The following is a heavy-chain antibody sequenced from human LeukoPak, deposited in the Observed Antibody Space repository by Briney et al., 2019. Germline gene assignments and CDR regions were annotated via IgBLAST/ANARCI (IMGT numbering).Heavy chain of an antibody. CDR1: GGSLSGYY. J-gene: IGHJ4*02. Sequence: SETLSLTCAVYGGSLSGYYWSWIRQPPGKGLEWIGEINHSGSTNYNPSLKSRVTISVDTSKNQFSLKLSSVTAADTAVYYCAGGVWEIDYWGQGTLVTVSS. D-gene: IGHD3-16*01. V-gene: IGHV4-34*01. CDR3: AGGVWEIDY. CDR2: INHSGST.